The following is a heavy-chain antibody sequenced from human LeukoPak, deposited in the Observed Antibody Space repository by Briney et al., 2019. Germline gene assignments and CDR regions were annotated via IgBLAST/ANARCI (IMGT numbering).Heavy chain of an antibody. Sequence: GGSPRLSCAASGFTFSSYWMHWVRQAPGKGLVWVSRINSDGSRTSYADSVKGRFTISRDNAKNTLYLQMNSLRAEDTAVYYCARESGYHGSGFDPWGQGTLVTVSS. V-gene: IGHV3-74*01. D-gene: IGHD3-10*01. CDR3: ARESGYHGSGFDP. CDR2: INSDGSRT. CDR1: GFTFSSYW. J-gene: IGHJ5*02.